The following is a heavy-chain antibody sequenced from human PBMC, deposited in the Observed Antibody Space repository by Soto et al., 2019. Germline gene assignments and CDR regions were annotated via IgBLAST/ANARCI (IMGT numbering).Heavy chain of an antibody. CDR1: QFTFITYS. CDR3: ARDSCRNTSCAANY. J-gene: IGHJ4*02. Sequence: GGSLRLSCASSQFTFITYSMNWVRQAPGKGLEWISYISSTSSNTYYADSVKGRFTISRDNARNSLYLQMNSLRDEDTAVYYCARDSCRNTSCAANYWGQGTLVTVSS. V-gene: IGHV3-48*02. D-gene: IGHD2-2*01. CDR2: ISSTSSNT.